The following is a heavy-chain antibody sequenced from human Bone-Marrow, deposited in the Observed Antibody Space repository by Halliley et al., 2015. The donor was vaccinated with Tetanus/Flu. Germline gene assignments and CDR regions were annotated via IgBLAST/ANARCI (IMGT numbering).Heavy chain of an antibody. J-gene: IGHJ4*02. Sequence: TLSLTCNVSGGSIGSYHWSWIRQSPGKGLEWIGYIYYGGTTNYNPSLKSRVTISVDTSKNHFSLNLSSLTAADTAVYFCARAVGVEIPRYFDYWGQGTLVTVSS. CDR1: GGSIGSYH. D-gene: IGHD2-15*01. V-gene: IGHV4-59*01. CDR2: IYYGGTT. CDR3: ARAVGVEIPRYFDY.